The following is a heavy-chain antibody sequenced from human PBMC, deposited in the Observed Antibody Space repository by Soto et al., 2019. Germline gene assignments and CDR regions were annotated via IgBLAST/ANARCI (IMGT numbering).Heavy chain of an antibody. CDR1: GITFSSYA. D-gene: IGHD3-3*01. V-gene: IGHV3-30-3*01. CDR2: ISYYGSNN. J-gene: IGHJ6*02. CDR3: ARDQYYDFWSGPDYYYYYGMDV. Sequence: PGGSVRLSWAAAGITFSSYAMHWVRQAQGKGMEWEAAISYYGSNNYYADSVKGRFTISRDNSENTLYLQINSLRAEYTAVYYCARDQYYDFWSGPDYYYYYGMDVWGQGTTVTVSS.